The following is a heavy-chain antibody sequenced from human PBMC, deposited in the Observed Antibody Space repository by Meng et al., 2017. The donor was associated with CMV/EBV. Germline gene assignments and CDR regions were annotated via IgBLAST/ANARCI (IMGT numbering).Heavy chain of an antibody. CDR1: GYTFTSYD. D-gene: IGHD6-19*01. V-gene: IGHV1-8*03. Sequence: ASVKVSCKASGYTFTSYDINWVRQATGQGLEWMGWMNPNSGNTGYAPKFQVRVTITRNTSISTAYMELSSLRSEDTAVYYCARRGSSGWPYYYYGMDVWGQGTTVTVSS. CDR2: MNPNSGNT. J-gene: IGHJ6*02. CDR3: ARRGSSGWPYYYYGMDV.